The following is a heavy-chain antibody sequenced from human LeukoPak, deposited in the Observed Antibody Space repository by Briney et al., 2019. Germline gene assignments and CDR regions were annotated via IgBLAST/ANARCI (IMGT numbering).Heavy chain of an antibody. J-gene: IGHJ4*02. V-gene: IGHV3-43*01. CDR3: AKPIYSYGSVFDY. CDR2: ISWDGGST. Sequence: GESLRLSCAASGFTFDDYTMHWVRQAPGKGLEWVSLISWDGGSTYYADSVKGRFTISRDNSKNSLYLQMNSLRTEDTALYYCAKPIYSYGSVFDYWGQGTLVTVSS. CDR1: GFTFDDYT. D-gene: IGHD5-18*01.